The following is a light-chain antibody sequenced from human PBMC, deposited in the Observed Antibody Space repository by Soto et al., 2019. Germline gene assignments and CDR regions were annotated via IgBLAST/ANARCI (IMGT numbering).Light chain of an antibody. V-gene: IGKV1-5*01. J-gene: IGKJ1*01. Sequence: MTQTHSPLSASGGDTVTVSSLASQSVSGWLARYQQKPGEAPKLLIYDASALARGVPSRFSGSGSGTKFTLTIASLQPDDFATYYCQQYEAFSGTFGPGTKVDIK. CDR2: DAS. CDR3: QQYEAFSGT. CDR1: QSVSGW.